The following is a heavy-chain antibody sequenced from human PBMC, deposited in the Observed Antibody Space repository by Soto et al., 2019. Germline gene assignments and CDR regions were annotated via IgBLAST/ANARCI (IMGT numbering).Heavy chain of an antibody. V-gene: IGHV3-73*02. D-gene: IGHD2-15*01. Sequence: EVQLVESGGGLVQPGGSLKLSCAASGFTFSGSAMHWVRQASGKGLEWVGQIRRKAKSYATEYVASVKGRFTISRDDSKNMAYLQMNSLTTEDTAVSYCTRTFDGSASFSPDFDFWGQGTLVTVSS. CDR2: IRRKAKSYAT. CDR3: TRTFDGSASFSPDFDF. J-gene: IGHJ4*02. CDR1: GFTFSGSA.